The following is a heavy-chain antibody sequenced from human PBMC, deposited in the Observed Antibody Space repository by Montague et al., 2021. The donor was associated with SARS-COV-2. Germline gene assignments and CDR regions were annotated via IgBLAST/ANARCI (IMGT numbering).Heavy chain of an antibody. CDR2: TYYRSKWHN. V-gene: IGHV6-1*01. CDR1: GDSVSSNIAA. CDR3: TQERGPGRTTWHYFDY. D-gene: IGHD1-14*01. Sequence: CAISGDSVSSNIAAWNWIRQSPSRGLEWLGRTYYRSKWHNDYAVSVRSRITISPDTSKNQFSLQLNSVTPEDMAVYYCTQERGPGRTTWHYFDYWGQGTLVTVSS. J-gene: IGHJ4*02.